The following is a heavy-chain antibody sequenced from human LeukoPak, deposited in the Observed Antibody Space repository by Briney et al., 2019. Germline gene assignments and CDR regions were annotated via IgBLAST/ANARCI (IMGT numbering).Heavy chain of an antibody. D-gene: IGHD3-22*01. Sequence: GGSLRLSCAASGFTFDDYAMHWVRQAPGKGLEWVSGISWNSGSIGYADSVKGRFTISRDNAKNSRYLQMNSLRAEDTALYSCPKEDSSGYYFDYWGQGTLVTVSS. CDR1: GFTFDDYA. J-gene: IGHJ4*02. CDR3: PKEDSSGYYFDY. CDR2: ISWNSGSI. V-gene: IGHV3-9*01.